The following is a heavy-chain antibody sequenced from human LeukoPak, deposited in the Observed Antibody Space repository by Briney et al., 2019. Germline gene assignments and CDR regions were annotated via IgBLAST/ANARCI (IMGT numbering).Heavy chain of an antibody. CDR1: GGTFSSYA. CDR3: ARPETTYYYGMDV. Sequence: SVKVSCKASGGTFSSYAISWVRQAPGQGLEWMGRIIPILGIANYAQKFQGRVTITADKSTSTAYMELSSLRSEDTAVYYCARPETTYYYGMDVWGQGTTVTVSS. J-gene: IGHJ6*02. D-gene: IGHD1-14*01. V-gene: IGHV1-69*04. CDR2: IIPILGIA.